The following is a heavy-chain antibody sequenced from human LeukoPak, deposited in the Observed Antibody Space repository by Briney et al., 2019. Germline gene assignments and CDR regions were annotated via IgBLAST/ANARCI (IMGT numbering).Heavy chain of an antibody. Sequence: SETLSLTCTVSGGSISSSSYYWGWIRQXPGKGLEWXGSIYYSGSTYYNPSLKSRVTISVDTSKNQFSLKLSSVTAADTAVYXCAXXXXXXXXYXXXDXXXQGXLVT. CDR2: IYYSGST. CDR3: AXXXXXXXXYXXXDX. J-gene: IGHJ4*02. V-gene: IGHV4-39*01. CDR1: GGSISSSSYY.